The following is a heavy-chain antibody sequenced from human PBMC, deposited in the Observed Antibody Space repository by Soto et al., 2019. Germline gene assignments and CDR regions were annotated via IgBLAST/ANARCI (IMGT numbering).Heavy chain of an antibody. CDR1: GFTFSSFG. CDR2: IWYDGSKK. J-gene: IGHJ6*02. CDR3: ARDASYYSLWSGYYPSRNGMDV. D-gene: IGHD3-3*01. V-gene: IGHV3-33*01. Sequence: PGGSLRLSCAASGFTFSSFGMHWVRQAPGKGLEWVSLIWYDGSKKSYGDSVKGRFTISRDNSRNTVYLQMNSLRADDTAVYYCARDASYYSLWSGYYPSRNGMDVWGQGTTITVSS.